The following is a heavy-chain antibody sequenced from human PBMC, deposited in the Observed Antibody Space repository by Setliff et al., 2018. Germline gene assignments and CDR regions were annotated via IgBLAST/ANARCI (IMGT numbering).Heavy chain of an antibody. CDR1: GGSISSGGYY. CDR3: AREVGYYDSSGYPDV. D-gene: IGHD3-22*01. J-gene: IGHJ6*04. Sequence: SETLSLTCTVSGGSISSGGYYWRWIRQHPGKGLEWIGYIYYSGSTYYNPSLKSRVTISVDTSKNQFSLKLSSVTAADTAVYYCAREVGYYDSSGYPDVWGKGTTVTVSS. CDR2: IYYSGST. V-gene: IGHV4-31*03.